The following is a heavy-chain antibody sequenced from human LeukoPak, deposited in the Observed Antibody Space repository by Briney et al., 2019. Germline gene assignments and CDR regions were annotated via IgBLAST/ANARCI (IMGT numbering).Heavy chain of an antibody. V-gene: IGHV4-34*01. J-gene: IGHJ4*02. D-gene: IGHD3-3*01. CDR2: INHSGST. CDR3: ARGPAGVVTPLDY. CDR1: GGSFSGHY. Sequence: SETLSLTCAVYGGSFSGHYWNWIRQPPGKGLEWIGEINHSGSTNYNPSLKSRVNILVDTSKNQFSLKESSVTAADTAVYYCARGPAGVVTPLDYWGQGTLVTVSS.